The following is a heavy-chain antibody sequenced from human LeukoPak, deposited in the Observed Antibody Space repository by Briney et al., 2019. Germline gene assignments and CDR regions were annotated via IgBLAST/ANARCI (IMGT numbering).Heavy chain of an antibody. Sequence: PSQTLSLTCIASSVSISCSYWSWIRHPQGNGLEWIGYIYYSGSTNHNPSLKSRVTISVDTSKNQFSLKLSSVTAADTAVYYCARVNPSLTLAFDIWGQGTMVTVSS. D-gene: IGHD3-9*01. CDR1: SVSISCSY. CDR3: ARVNPSLTLAFDI. V-gene: IGHV4-59*01. CDR2: IYYSGST. J-gene: IGHJ3*02.